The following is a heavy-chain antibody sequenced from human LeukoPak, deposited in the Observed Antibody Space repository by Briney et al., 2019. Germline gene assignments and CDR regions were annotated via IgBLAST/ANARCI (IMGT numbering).Heavy chain of an antibody. CDR1: GYTFTSYD. D-gene: IGHD6-19*01. J-gene: IGHJ4*02. V-gene: IGHV1-8*03. Sequence: ASVKVSCKTSGYTFTSYDINWVRQATGQGLEWMGWMNPNSGNTGYAQKFQGRVTITRNTSISTAYMELSSLRSEDTAVYYCARGDIAVATDYWGQGTLVTVSS. CDR3: ARGDIAVATDY. CDR2: MNPNSGNT.